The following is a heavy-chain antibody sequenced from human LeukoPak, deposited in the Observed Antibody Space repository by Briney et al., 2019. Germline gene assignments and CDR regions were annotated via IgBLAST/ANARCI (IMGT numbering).Heavy chain of an antibody. CDR3: ASSSNYYYYYGMDV. CDR2: IYSGGST. J-gene: IGHJ6*02. Sequence: GGSLSLPCAAPGFPVSSNYLSWARRPPGRGWEWVSVIYSGGSTYYADSVKGRFTISRDNSKNTLYLQMNSLRAEDTAVYYCASSSNYYYYYGMDVWGQGTTVTVSS. V-gene: IGHV3-66*02. D-gene: IGHD6-6*01. CDR1: GFPVSSNY.